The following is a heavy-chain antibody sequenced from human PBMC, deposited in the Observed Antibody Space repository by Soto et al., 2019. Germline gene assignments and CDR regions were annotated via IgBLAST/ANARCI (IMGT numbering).Heavy chain of an antibody. CDR3: ATSYDSGFDP. J-gene: IGHJ5*02. D-gene: IGHD3-3*01. CDR2: ISPYNGNT. V-gene: IGHV1-18*04. CDR1: GYTFTSYG. Sequence: ASVKVSCKASGYTFTSYGISWVRQAPGQGLEWMGRISPYNGNTNYAQNFQDRVTMTADTSSSTAYMELRGLRSDDTAIYYCATSYDSGFDPWGQGTLVTVSS.